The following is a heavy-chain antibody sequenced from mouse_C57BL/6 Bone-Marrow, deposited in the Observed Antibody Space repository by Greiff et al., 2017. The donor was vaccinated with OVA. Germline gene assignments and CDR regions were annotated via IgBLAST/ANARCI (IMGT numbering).Heavy chain of an antibody. V-gene: IGHV14-4*01. Sequence: EVHLVESGAELVRPGASVKLSCTASGFNIKDDYMHWVKQRPEQGLAWIGWIDPENGDNEYASKLQGQATITADTSSNTADLQLSSLTSEDTAVYYSTPRGLLRCAYWGQGTLVTVSA. J-gene: IGHJ3*01. CDR3: TPRGLLRCAY. CDR2: IDPENGDN. D-gene: IGHD2-3*01. CDR1: GFNIKDDY.